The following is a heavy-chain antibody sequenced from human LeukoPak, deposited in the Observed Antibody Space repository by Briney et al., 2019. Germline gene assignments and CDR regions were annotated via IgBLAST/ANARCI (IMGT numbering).Heavy chain of an antibody. CDR3: AGQDRGYFDY. Sequence: PSETLSLTCTVSGGSVSSYFWSWIRQPPGKGLEWIGYISYDGNTNYNPSLKSRVTLSVDTSKNQFSFKLSSVTAADTAVYYCAGQDRGYFDYWGQGTLVTVSS. V-gene: IGHV4-59*08. CDR2: ISYDGNT. J-gene: IGHJ4*02. CDR1: GGSVSSYF.